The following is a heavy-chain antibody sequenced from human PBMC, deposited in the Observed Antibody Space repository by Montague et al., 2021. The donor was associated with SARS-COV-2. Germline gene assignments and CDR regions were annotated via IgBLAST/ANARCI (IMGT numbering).Heavy chain of an antibody. V-gene: IGHV4-38-2*02. CDR2: IYHSGST. J-gene: IGHJ4*02. Sequence: SETLSLTCTVSGYSISSGYYWGWIRQPPGKGLEWIGSIYHSGSTYYNPSLKSRVIISVDTSKNQFSLKLISVTAADTAVYYCARSQDCSTTSCHFDYWGQGTLVTVSS. D-gene: IGHD2-2*01. CDR3: ARSQDCSTTSCHFDY. CDR1: GYSISSGYY.